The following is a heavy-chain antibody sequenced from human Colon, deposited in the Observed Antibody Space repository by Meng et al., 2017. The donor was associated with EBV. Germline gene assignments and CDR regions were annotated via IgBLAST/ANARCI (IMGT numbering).Heavy chain of an antibody. CDR1: GGSISSGGYS. Sequence: QVQLQESGPGLVKPSQTLSLTCTVSGGSISSGGYSWHWIRQPPGKGLQWIGYIYYSGSAFYNPSLKSRVTLSVDRSKNQFSPNLSSVTAADTAVYYCARGAYFDYWGQGTLVTVSS. V-gene: IGHV4-30-4*07. J-gene: IGHJ4*02. CDR3: ARGAYFDY. CDR2: IYYSGSA.